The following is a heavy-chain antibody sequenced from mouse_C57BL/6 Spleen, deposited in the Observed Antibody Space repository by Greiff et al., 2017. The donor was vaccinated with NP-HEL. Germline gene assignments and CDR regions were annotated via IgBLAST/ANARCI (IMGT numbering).Heavy chain of an antibody. D-gene: IGHD1-1*01. V-gene: IGHV14-4*01. CDR1: GFNIKDDY. Sequence: EVQLQQSGAELVRPGASVKLSCTASGFNIKDDYMHWVKQRPEQGLEWIGWIDPENGDTEYASKFQGKATITADTSSNTAYLQLSSLTSEDTAVYYWTTSTTVGATGYFDVWGTGTTVTVSS. CDR2: IDPENGDT. CDR3: TTSTTVGATGYFDV. J-gene: IGHJ1*03.